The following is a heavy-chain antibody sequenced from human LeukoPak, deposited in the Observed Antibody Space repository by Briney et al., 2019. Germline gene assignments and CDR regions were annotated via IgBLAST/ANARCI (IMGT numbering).Heavy chain of an antibody. CDR1: GFTFSSYS. CDR2: ISSSGNNK. D-gene: IGHD4-23*01. Sequence: GGSLRLSCAASGFTFSSYSMNWVRQAPGKGLEWVSSISSSGNNKYYADSVKGRFTISRDNAKNSLYLQMNSLRAEDTAVYYCARDPSYGGNSDYWGQGTLVTVSS. J-gene: IGHJ4*02. V-gene: IGHV3-21*01. CDR3: ARDPSYGGNSDY.